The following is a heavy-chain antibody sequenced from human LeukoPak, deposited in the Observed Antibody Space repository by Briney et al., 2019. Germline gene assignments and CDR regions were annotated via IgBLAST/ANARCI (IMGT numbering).Heavy chain of an antibody. CDR3: AKDRTRGATYCSSTSCRNDY. D-gene: IGHD2-2*01. Sequence: GSLRLSCAASGFTFSSYAMHWVRQAPGKGLQWLALTSDDGSAKYYADSVKGRFTISRDNSKNTLYLQMNSLRAEDTAVYYCAKDRTRGATYCSSTSCRNDYWGQGTLVTVSS. CDR1: GFTFSSYA. J-gene: IGHJ4*02. CDR2: TSDDGSAK. V-gene: IGHV3-30-3*01.